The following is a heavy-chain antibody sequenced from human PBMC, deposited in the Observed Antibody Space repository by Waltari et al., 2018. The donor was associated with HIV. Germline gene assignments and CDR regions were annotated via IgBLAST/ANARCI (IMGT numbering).Heavy chain of an antibody. Sequence: QVQLVQSGAEVKKPGASVKVSCKASGYTFTSYYMPWVRPAPGQGLEWMGIINPSGGSTSYAQKFQGRVTMTRDTSTSTVYMELSSLRSEDTAVYYCARVRLDDSSGSWLDYWGQGTLVTVSS. CDR1: GYTFTSYY. J-gene: IGHJ4*02. V-gene: IGHV1-46*03. CDR2: INPSGGST. D-gene: IGHD3-22*01. CDR3: ARVRLDDSSGSWLDY.